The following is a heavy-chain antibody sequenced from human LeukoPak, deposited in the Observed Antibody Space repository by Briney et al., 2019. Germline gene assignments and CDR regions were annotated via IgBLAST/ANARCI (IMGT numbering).Heavy chain of an antibody. CDR1: GGSISSYY. CDR3: ASRNQYCGGDCFWAFDI. V-gene: IGHV3-21*01. J-gene: IGHJ3*02. Sequence: PSETLSLTCTVSGGSISSYYWSWIRQPPGKGLEWVSSISSSGSYIYYADSVKGRFTISRDNAKNSLYLQMNSLRAEDTAVYYCASRNQYCGGDCFWAFDIWGQGTMVTVSS. CDR2: ISSSGSYI. D-gene: IGHD2-21*02.